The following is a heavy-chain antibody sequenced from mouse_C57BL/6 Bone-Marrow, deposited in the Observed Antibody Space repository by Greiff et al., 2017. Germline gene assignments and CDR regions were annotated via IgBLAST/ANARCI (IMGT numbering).Heavy chain of an antibody. D-gene: IGHD2-3*01. CDR3: SREDDGYSSWFAY. Sequence: VQLQQPGAELVKPGASVKMSCKASGYTFTSYWITWVKQRPGQGLEWIGDIYPGSGSTNYNEKFKSKATLTVDTSSSTGYMQLSSLASEDAAVXYSSREDDGYSSWFAYWGQGTLVTVSA. CDR2: IYPGSGST. J-gene: IGHJ3*01. V-gene: IGHV1-55*01. CDR1: GYTFTSYW.